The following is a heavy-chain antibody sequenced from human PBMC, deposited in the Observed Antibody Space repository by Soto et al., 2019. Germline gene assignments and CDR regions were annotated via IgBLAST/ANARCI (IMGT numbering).Heavy chain of an antibody. J-gene: IGHJ4*02. Sequence: QITLKESGPTLVKPTQTLTLTCTFSGFSLSTSGVGVGWIRQPPGKALEWLALIYWDDDKRYSPSLKSRLTIXKXTSKNQVVLTMTNMDPVDTATYYCAHSSDYRVMGDYWGQGTLVTVSS. CDR3: AHSSDYRVMGDY. V-gene: IGHV2-5*02. CDR2: IYWDDDK. CDR1: GFSLSTSGVG. D-gene: IGHD5-12*01.